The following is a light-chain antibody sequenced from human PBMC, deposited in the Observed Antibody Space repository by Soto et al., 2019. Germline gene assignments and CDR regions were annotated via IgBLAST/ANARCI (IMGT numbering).Light chain of an antibody. J-gene: IGKJ2*01. V-gene: IGKV1-5*03. Sequence: DIQVTQSASTLSASVGDRVTITCRASQTITTSLAWYQQKPGKAPKLLIYKASTLVNGAPSRFGGSGSATEFTLTISGLQPDDFATYFCQQSNDYSKTFGQGTKVDI. CDR1: QTITTS. CDR3: QQSNDYSKT. CDR2: KAS.